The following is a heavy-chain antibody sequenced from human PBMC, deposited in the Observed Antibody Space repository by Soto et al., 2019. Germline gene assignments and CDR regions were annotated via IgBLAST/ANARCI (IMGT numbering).Heavy chain of an antibody. D-gene: IGHD3-3*01. CDR3: AREYDFLFRWFDP. CDR1: GYTFTSYA. V-gene: IGHV1-3*01. CDR2: INAGNDNT. Sequence: QVQLVQSGAEVKKPGASVKVSCKASGYTFTSYAMHWVRQAPGQRLEWMGWINAGNDNTKYSQKFQGRVTITRDTSASTAYMELSSLRSEDTSVYYCAREYDFLFRWFDPWGQGTLVTVSS. J-gene: IGHJ5*02.